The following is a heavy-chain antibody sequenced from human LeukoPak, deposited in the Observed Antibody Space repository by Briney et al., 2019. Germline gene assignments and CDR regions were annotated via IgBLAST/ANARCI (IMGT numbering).Heavy chain of an antibody. Sequence: GRSLRLSCAASGFTFSSYAMHWVRQAPGKGLEWVAVISYDGSNKYYADSVKGRFTISRDNSKNTLYLQVNSLRAEDTAVYYCARVYSSSSGKNVFDIWGQGTMVIVSS. D-gene: IGHD6-6*01. CDR1: GFTFSSYA. J-gene: IGHJ3*02. V-gene: IGHV3-30*04. CDR2: ISYDGSNK. CDR3: ARVYSSSSGKNVFDI.